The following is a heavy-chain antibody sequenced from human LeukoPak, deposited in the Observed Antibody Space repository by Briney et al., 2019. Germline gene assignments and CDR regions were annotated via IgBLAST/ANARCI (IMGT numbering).Heavy chain of an antibody. CDR3: ARVPRYSYGPQVIYYYYYYMDG. V-gene: IGHV1-69*05. J-gene: IGHJ6*03. CDR2: TIPIFGTA. Sequence: SVKVSCKASGGTFSSYAISWVRQAPGQGLEWMGGTIPIFGTANYAQKFQGRVTITTDESTSTAYMELSSLRSEDTAVYYCARVPRYSYGPQVIYYYYYYMDGWGKGTTVTVSS. CDR1: GGTFSSYA. D-gene: IGHD5-18*01.